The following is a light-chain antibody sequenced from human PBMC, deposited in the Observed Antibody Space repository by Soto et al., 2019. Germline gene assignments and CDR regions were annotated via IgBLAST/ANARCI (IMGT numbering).Light chain of an antibody. J-gene: IGLJ2*01. CDR2: DVN. V-gene: IGLV2-14*01. CDR3: TSYASGSTKVV. CDR1: SSDIGGYDY. Sequence: QSALTQPASVSGSPGQSITLSCTGTSSDIGGYDYVSWYQRHPGKAPKLIIYDVNNRPSGVSNRFSGSKSGNTASLTISGLQAGDEADYYCTSYASGSTKVVFGGGTKLTVL.